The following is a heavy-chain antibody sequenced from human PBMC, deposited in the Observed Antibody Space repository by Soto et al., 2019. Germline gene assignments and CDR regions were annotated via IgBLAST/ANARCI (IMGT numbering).Heavy chain of an antibody. V-gene: IGHV3-15*07. D-gene: IGHD3-22*01. Sequence: EVQLVESGGGLVKPGGSLRLSCAASGFSFSNAWMKWVRQAPGKGLEWVGRIKSEANGGTTDHAAAVKGRFIISRDDSKNMLFLQMESLITEDSAVYYCGYYRDSSARHVDFWGQGTLVTVSS. CDR3: GYYRDSSARHVDF. CDR1: GFSFSNAW. CDR2: IKSEANGGTT. J-gene: IGHJ4*02.